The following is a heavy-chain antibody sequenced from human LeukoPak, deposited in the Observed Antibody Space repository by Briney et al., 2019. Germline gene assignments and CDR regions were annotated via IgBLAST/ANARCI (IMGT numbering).Heavy chain of an antibody. CDR1: GFTFRSYA. V-gene: IGHV3-23*01. Sequence: GGSLRLSCAASGFTFRSYAMSWVRQAPGKGLEWVSGISGSGGSTYYADSVKGRFTISRDNSKNTLYLQMNSLRAEDTAVFYCAKENYGDFDYWGQGTLVTVCS. J-gene: IGHJ4*02. D-gene: IGHD4-17*01. CDR3: AKENYGDFDY. CDR2: ISGSGGST.